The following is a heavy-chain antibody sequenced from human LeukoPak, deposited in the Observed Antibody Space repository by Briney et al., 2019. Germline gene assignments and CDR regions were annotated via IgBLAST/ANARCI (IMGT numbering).Heavy chain of an antibody. CDR1: GFTFSNYW. Sequence: GGSLRLSCAASGFTFSNYWMHWVRQAPGKGLEWVSGINWNGGSTGYADSVKGRFTISRDNAKNSLYLQMNSLRAEDTALYHCARYTTRRIIAAADPYWYFDLWGRGTLVTVSS. V-gene: IGHV3-20*01. CDR3: ARYTTRRIIAAADPYWYFDL. CDR2: INWNGGST. J-gene: IGHJ2*01. D-gene: IGHD6-13*01.